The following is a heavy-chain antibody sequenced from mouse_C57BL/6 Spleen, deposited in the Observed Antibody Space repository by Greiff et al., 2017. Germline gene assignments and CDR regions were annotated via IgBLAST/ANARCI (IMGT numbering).Heavy chain of an antibody. CDR3: ARGGGLERRDY. D-gene: IGHD4-1*01. CDR1: GYTFTSYG. CDR2: IYPRSGNT. J-gene: IGHJ2*01. V-gene: IGHV1-81*01. Sequence: VQLMQSGAELARPGASVKLSCKASGYTFTSYGISWVKQRTGQGLEWIGEIYPRSGNTYYNQKFKGKATLTADKSSSTAYMELRSLTSEDSAVYYCARGGGLERRDYWGQGTTLTVYS.